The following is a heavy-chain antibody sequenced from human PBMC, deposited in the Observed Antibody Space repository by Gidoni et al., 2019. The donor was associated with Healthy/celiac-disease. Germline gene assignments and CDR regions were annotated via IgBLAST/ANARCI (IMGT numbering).Heavy chain of an antibody. CDR1: GCTFSSYG. CDR2: ISYDGSNK. Sequence: QVQLVEYGGGVVQPGRSLRLSWAASGCTFSSYGMHWVRQAPGKGLEWVAVISYDGSNKYYADSVKGRFTISRDNSKNTLYLQMNSLRAEDTAVYYCAKDSRMGYSSSSYFDYWGQGTLVTVSS. J-gene: IGHJ4*02. CDR3: AKDSRMGYSSSSYFDY. D-gene: IGHD6-6*01. V-gene: IGHV3-30*18.